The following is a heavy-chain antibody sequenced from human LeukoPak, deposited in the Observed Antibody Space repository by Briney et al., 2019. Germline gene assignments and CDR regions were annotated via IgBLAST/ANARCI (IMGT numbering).Heavy chain of an antibody. V-gene: IGHV1-69*13. CDR3: TRGSIGGRVDY. J-gene: IGHJ4*02. D-gene: IGHD4-23*01. CDR2: IA. Sequence: SVKVSCKASGGTFSSYAISWVRQAPGQGLEWMGGIANYAQKFQGRVTITADESTSTVYMELSSLRSEDTAVYYCTRGSIGGRVDYWGQGTLVTVSS. CDR1: GGTFSSYA.